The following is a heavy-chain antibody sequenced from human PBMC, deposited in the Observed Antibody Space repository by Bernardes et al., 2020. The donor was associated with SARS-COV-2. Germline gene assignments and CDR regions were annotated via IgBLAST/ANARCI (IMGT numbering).Heavy chain of an antibody. CDR2: INPKIGGT. CDR1: GYTFTGYY. D-gene: IGHD3-22*01. V-gene: IGHV1-2*02. Sequence: ASVKVSCKASGYTFTGYYIHWVRQAPGQGLEWMGWINPKIGGTNYAQKFQGRVTMTRDTSISTAYMELSRLRSDDTALYSCARSRDSSGYNFPIDGFDIWGLGTMLTVSS. J-gene: IGHJ3*02. CDR3: ARSRDSSGYNFPIDGFDI.